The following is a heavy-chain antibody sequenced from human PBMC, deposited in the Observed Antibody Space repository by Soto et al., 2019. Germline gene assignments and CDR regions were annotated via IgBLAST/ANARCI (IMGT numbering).Heavy chain of an antibody. D-gene: IGHD2-21*02. Sequence: SETLSLTCAVSGGSISSGGYAWAWIRQPPGKGLEWVGYIYQSGSTYYNPSLKSRVTIAADRSKNQFSLSLASVTAADTAVYYCARSYSGGDAYFDYWGQGTVVTVS. CDR3: ARSYSGGDAYFDY. CDR1: GGSISSGGYA. CDR2: IYQSGST. V-gene: IGHV4-30-2*01. J-gene: IGHJ4*02.